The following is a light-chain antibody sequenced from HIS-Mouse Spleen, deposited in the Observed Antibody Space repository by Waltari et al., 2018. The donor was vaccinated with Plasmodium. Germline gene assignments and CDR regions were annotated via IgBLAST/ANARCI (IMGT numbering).Light chain of an antibody. Sequence: QSALTQPASVSGFPGQSITISCTGTSSAVGGYNLFSWYQQHPGKAPKLMIYEGSKRPSGVSNRFSGSKSGNTASLTISGLQAEDEADYYCCSYAGSSTFVVFGGGTKLTVL. CDR1: SSAVGGYNL. V-gene: IGLV2-23*03. J-gene: IGLJ2*01. CDR2: EGS. CDR3: CSYAGSSTFVV.